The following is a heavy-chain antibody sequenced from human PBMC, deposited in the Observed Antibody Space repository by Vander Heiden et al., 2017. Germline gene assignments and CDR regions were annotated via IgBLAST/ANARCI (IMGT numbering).Heavy chain of an antibody. V-gene: IGHV1-69*06. Sequence: QVQLVQSGAEVKKPGSSVKVSCKASGGTFSSYAISWVRQAPGQGLEWMGGIIPIFSTANYAQKFQGRVTITADKSTSTAYMELSSLRSEDTAVYYCARDKPMTTVSTTSAFDIWGQGPMVTVSS. CDR1: GGTFSSYA. D-gene: IGHD4-17*01. J-gene: IGHJ3*02. CDR3: ARDKPMTTVSTTSAFDI. CDR2: IIPIFSTA.